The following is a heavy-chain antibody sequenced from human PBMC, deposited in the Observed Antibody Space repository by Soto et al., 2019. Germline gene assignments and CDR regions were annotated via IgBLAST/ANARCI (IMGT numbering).Heavy chain of an antibody. J-gene: IGHJ3*02. Sequence: HPGGSLRLSCAASGFTFSSYWMHWVRQAPGKGLVWVSRINSDGSSTSYADSVKGRFTISRDNAKNTLYLQMNSLRAEDTAVYYCARVEPSSSSVHPPVRDAFDIWGQGTMVTVSS. CDR1: GFTFSSYW. V-gene: IGHV3-74*01. CDR3: ARVEPSSSSVHPPVRDAFDI. CDR2: INSDGSST. D-gene: IGHD6-6*01.